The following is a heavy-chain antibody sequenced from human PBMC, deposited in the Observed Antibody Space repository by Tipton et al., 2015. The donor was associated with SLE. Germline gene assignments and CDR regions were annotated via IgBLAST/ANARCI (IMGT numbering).Heavy chain of an antibody. CDR3: AKSISLTYDAFDI. J-gene: IGHJ3*02. V-gene: IGHV3-23*01. CDR1: GFTFSSYA. Sequence: GSLRLSCAASGFTFSSYAMSWVRQAPGKGLEWVSAISGSGGSTYYADSVKGRFTISRDNSKNTLYLQMNSLRAEDTAVYFCAKSISLTYDAFDIWGQGTMVTVSS. CDR2: ISGSGGST. D-gene: IGHD3-3*01.